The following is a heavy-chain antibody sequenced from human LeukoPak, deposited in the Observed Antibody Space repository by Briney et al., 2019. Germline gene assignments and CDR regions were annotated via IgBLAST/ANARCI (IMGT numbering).Heavy chain of an antibody. CDR2: ISTTETT. Sequence: SETLSLTCTVSGGSISSYFWTWIRQPAGKGLGWIGRISTTETTHYSPSLKNRVNMSVDTSKNQFSLKMTSVTAADTAIYYCARGDSASGRGLGSWGQGTLVTVSS. V-gene: IGHV4-4*07. D-gene: IGHD3-10*01. J-gene: IGHJ5*02. CDR1: GGSISSYF. CDR3: ARGDSASGRGLGS.